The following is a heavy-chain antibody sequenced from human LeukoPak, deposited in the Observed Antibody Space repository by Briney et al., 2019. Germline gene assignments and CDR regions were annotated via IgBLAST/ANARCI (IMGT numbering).Heavy chain of an antibody. CDR1: GYSFTSYW. J-gene: IGHJ4*02. CDR3: ARRRDLYSGSYYTFDY. V-gene: IGHV5-51*03. CDR2: IYPGDSDA. D-gene: IGHD1-26*01. Sequence: KPGESLKISCKGSGYSFTSYWIGWVRQMPGKGLKWMGIIYPGDSDARYSPSFQGQVTISADKSISTAYLQWSSLKASDTAMYYCARRRDLYSGSYYTFDYWGQGTLVTVSS.